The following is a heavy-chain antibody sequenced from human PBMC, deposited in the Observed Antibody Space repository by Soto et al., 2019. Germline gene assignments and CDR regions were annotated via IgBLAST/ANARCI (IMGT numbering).Heavy chain of an antibody. CDR3: ATRAKHQNGLDP. CDR1: GYSFSNYW. V-gene: IGHV5-51*01. Sequence: GESLKISCTGSGYSFSNYWIAWVRPKPGKGLEWMGIIFPADSDARYIPSFQGQVTLSAEKSSSTTLLHGCSRRASDAASYYCATRAKHQNGLDPGGQGTLVTAPS. CDR2: IFPADSDA. J-gene: IGHJ5*02.